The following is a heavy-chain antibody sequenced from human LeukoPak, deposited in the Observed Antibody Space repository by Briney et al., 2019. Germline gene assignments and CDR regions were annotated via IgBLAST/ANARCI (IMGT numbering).Heavy chain of an antibody. CDR2: ISSSGSST. V-gene: IGHV3-48*03. Sequence: GGSLRLSCAASRSIFSNYEMNWVRQAPGKGLEWVSYISSSGSSTYYADSVKGRFTISRDNAKNSLYLQMNSLRAEDTAVYYCARWTRVSSTSLWYFDLWGRGDLVTVSS. J-gene: IGHJ2*01. CDR3: ARWTRVSSTSLWYFDL. CDR1: RSIFSNYE. D-gene: IGHD6-6*01.